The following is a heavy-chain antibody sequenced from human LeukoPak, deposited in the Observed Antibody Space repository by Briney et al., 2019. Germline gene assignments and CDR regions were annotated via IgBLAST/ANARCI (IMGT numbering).Heavy chain of an antibody. V-gene: IGHV5-51*01. CDR3: ARHHDYGDYGCFDY. CDR1: GYSFTSYW. CDR2: IYPGDSDT. D-gene: IGHD4-17*01. J-gene: IGHJ4*02. Sequence: GESLKISCKGSGYSFTSYWIGWVRQMPGKGLEWMGIIYPGDSDTSYSPSFQGQATISADKSIRTAYLQWSSLKASDTAIYYCARHHDYGDYGCFDYWGQGTLVTVSS.